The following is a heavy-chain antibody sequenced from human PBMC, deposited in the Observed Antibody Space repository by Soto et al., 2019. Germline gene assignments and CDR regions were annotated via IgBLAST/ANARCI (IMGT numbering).Heavy chain of an antibody. CDR3: ASLRYFDPFDY. J-gene: IGHJ4*02. CDR2: IKQDGSEK. CDR1: GFTFSSYW. D-gene: IGHD3-9*01. Sequence: GGSLRLSCAASGFTFSSYWMSWVRQAPGKGLEWVANIKQDGSEKYYVDSVKGRFTISRDNAKNSLYLQMNSLRAEDTAVYYCASLRYFDPFDYWGQGTLVTVSS. V-gene: IGHV3-7*01.